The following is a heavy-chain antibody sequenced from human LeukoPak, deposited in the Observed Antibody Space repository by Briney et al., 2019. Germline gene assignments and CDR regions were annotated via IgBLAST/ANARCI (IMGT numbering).Heavy chain of an antibody. V-gene: IGHV4-38-2*02. D-gene: IGHD3-10*01. CDR2: IYHIGST. CDR1: GYSLSSGYY. Sequence: SETLSLTCTVSGYSLSSGYYWGWIRQPPGKGREWIGSIYHIGSTYYNPSLKSRVTISVDTSKNQFSLKLSSVTAADTAVYYCARVMVRGVTPDDYWGQGTLVTVSS. CDR3: ARVMVRGVTPDDY. J-gene: IGHJ4*02.